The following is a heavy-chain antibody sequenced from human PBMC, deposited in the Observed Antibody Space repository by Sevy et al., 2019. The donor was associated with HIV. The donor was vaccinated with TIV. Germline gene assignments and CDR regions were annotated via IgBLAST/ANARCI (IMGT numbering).Heavy chain of an antibody. CDR1: AGSNSSYY. D-gene: IGHD3-9*01. CDR2: IYYSGTT. J-gene: IGHJ3*02. Sequence: SETLSLTCSVSAGSNSSYYWSWIRQPPGKGLEWIGYIYYSGTTDYNPSLKSRVTISQDKSKKVFSLRLRSVTAADTAVYYCARDNAILTPRAFDIWGQGTMVTVSS. V-gene: IGHV4-59*13. CDR3: ARDNAILTPRAFDI.